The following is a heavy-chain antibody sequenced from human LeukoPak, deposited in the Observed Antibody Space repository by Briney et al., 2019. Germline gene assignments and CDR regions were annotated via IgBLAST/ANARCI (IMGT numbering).Heavy chain of an antibody. V-gene: IGHV4-39*07. CDR2: IYYSGST. D-gene: IGHD2-15*01. Sequence: SETLSLTCTVSGGSISSSSYYWGWIRQPPGKGLEWIGSIYYSGSTYYNPSLKSRVTISVDRSKNQFSLKLSSVTAADTAVYYCARGAWVDYYYYYMDVWGKGTTVTVSS. J-gene: IGHJ6*03. CDR3: ARGAWVDYYYYYMDV. CDR1: GGSISSSSYY.